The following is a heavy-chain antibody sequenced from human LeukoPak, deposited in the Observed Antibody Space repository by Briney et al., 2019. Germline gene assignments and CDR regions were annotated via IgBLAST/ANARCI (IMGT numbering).Heavy chain of an antibody. CDR2: LSGTGDST. CDR3: ARGEPAAPASLDY. CDR1: GFIFSRHG. V-gene: IGHV3-23*01. D-gene: IGHD3-16*01. J-gene: IGHJ4*02. Sequence: GGTLRLSCAGSGFIFSRHGMTWVRQAPGKGLEWVSALSGTGDSTYYAASVKGRFTISRDNSKNTLYLQMKSLRADDTALYYCARGEPAAPASLDYWGQGTLVTVSS.